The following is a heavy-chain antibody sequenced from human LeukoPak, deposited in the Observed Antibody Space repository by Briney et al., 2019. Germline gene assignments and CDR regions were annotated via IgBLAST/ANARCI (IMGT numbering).Heavy chain of an antibody. CDR2: IYYSGST. J-gene: IGHJ4*02. Sequence: SETLSLTCPVSGGSISSYYWSWIRQPPGKGLEWIGYIYYSGSTNYNPSLKSRVTISVDTSKNQFSLKLSSVTAADTAVYYCARSYYDSSGILDYWGQGTLVTVSS. CDR1: GGSISSYY. V-gene: IGHV4-59*01. CDR3: ARSYYDSSGILDY. D-gene: IGHD3-22*01.